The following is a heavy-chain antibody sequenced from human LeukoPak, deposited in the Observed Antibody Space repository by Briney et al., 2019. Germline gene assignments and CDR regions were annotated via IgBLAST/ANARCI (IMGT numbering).Heavy chain of an antibody. V-gene: IGHV3-23*01. CDR1: GFTFSSYA. J-gene: IGHJ4*02. D-gene: IGHD2/OR15-2a*01. Sequence: GGSLRLSCAASGFTFSSYAMSWVRQAPGKGLEWVSAISGSGGSTYYADSVKGRFTISRDNSKNTLYLQMNSLRAEDTAVYCCAKDCKALWTSDYWGQGTLVTVSS. CDR2: ISGSGGST. CDR3: AKDCKALWTSDY.